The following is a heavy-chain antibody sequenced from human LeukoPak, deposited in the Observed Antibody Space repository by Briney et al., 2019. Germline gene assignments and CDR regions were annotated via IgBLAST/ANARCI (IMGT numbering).Heavy chain of an antibody. J-gene: IGHJ5*02. CDR2: ISYDGSNK. V-gene: IGHV3-30*04. CDR1: GVTLSNYA. CDR3: ARAKGDSRRNWFDP. Sequence: GGSLRLSCVASGVTLSNYAMSWARQAPGKGLEWVAVISYDGSNKYYADSVKGRFTISRDNSKNTLYLQMNSLRAEDTAVYYCARAKGDSRRNWFDPWGQGTLVTVSS. D-gene: IGHD1-26*01.